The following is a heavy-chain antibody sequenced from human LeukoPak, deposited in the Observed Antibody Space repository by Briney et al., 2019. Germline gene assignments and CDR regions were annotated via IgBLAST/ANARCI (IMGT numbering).Heavy chain of an antibody. Sequence: PGRSLRLSCAASGFTFDDYAMHWVRQAPGKGLEWVSGISWNSGSIGYADSVKGRFTISRDNAKNSLYLQMNSLRAEDTAVYYCASYGGNSGSWGPLRVGSDWGQGTLVTVSS. CDR2: ISWNSGSI. J-gene: IGHJ4*02. CDR3: ASYGGNSGSWGPLRVGSD. V-gene: IGHV3-9*01. CDR1: GFTFDDYA. D-gene: IGHD4-23*01.